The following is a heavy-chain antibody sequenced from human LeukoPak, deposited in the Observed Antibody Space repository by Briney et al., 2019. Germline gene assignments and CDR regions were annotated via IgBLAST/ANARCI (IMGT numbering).Heavy chain of an antibody. D-gene: IGHD2-2*01. Sequence: PGGSLRLSCAASGFTFSSYAMHWVRQAPGKGLEWVAVISYDGSNKYYADSVKGRFTISRDNSKNTLYLQMNSLRAEDTAVYYCARDLVVYCSSTSCYGGYYGMDVWGQGNPGHRLL. CDR3: ARDLVVYCSSTSCYGGYYGMDV. CDR1: GFTFSSYA. J-gene: IGHJ6*02. V-gene: IGHV3-30-3*01. CDR2: ISYDGSNK.